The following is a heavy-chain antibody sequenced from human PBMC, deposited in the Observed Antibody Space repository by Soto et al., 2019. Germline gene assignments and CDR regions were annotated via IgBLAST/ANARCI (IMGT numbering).Heavy chain of an antibody. D-gene: IGHD4-17*01. Sequence: QVQLLASGPGLVKPSETLSLTCTVSGDSISDYYWSWIRQPPGKGLEWIGYIYYNGNTNYNPSLKSRVTMLVDTSKNQFSLRLSSVTAAVTALYYCARDVGGTVTLEAAFDFGGQGTMVTVS. CDR3: ARDVGGTVTLEAAFDF. V-gene: IGHV4-59*01. CDR1: GDSISDYY. CDR2: IYYNGNT. J-gene: IGHJ3*01.